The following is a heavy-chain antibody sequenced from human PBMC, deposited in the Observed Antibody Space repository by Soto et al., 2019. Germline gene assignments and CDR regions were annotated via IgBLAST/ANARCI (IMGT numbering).Heavy chain of an antibody. J-gene: IGHJ6*01. CDR2: IAYDGRLY. CDR3: AKEEGHPYNALDV. Sequence: QVQLVESGGGVVQPGGSLGLSCGASGFIFSSYDMHWVRQAPGKGLEWVANIAYDGRLYNYADSVKGRFTISRDNSKNTLYLHMNSLRGEDTAVYYCAKEEGHPYNALDVWGRGTTVTVTS. V-gene: IGHV3-30*18. CDR1: GFIFSSYD. D-gene: IGHD1-20*01.